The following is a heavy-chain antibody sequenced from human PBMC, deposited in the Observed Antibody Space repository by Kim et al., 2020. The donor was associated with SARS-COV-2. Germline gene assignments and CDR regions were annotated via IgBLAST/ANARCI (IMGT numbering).Heavy chain of an antibody. Sequence: LKSRVTKSVDTSKNQFSLKLSSVTAADTAVYYCARVRSYGSTVCQTCFDYWGQGTLVTVSS. V-gene: IGHV4-34*01. D-gene: IGHD5-18*01. CDR3: ARVRSYGSTVCQTCFDY. J-gene: IGHJ4*02.